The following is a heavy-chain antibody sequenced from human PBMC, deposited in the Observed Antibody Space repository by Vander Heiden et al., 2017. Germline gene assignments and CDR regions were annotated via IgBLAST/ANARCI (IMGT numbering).Heavy chain of an antibody. V-gene: IGHV5-51*01. CDR2: IYPGDSDT. J-gene: IGHJ4*02. D-gene: IGHD2-21*02. Sequence: EVQLVQSGPEVKKPGESLKISCKASGNSFTYYWIGWVPQMPGKGLEWMGIIYPGDSDTRYSPSFQGQVTISADKSISTAYRQWSSLKASDTAMYYCARLEGDVVVVTATHFDYWGQGTLVTVSS. CDR3: ARLEGDVVVVTATHFDY. CDR1: GNSFTYYW.